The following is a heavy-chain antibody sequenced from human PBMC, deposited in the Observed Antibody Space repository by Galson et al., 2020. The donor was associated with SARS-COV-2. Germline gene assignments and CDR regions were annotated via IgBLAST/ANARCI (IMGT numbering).Heavy chain of an antibody. CDR1: GFTFSSYA. CDR2: ISGSGGST. CDR3: AKDSSSGWYDLGYYFDY. D-gene: IGHD6-19*01. Sequence: GGSLRLSCAASGFTFSSYAMSWVRQAPGKGLEWVSAISGSGGSTYYADSVKGRFTISRDNSKNTLYLQMNSLRAEDTAVYYCAKDSSSGWYDLGYYFDYWGQGTLVTVSS. J-gene: IGHJ4*02. V-gene: IGHV3-23*01.